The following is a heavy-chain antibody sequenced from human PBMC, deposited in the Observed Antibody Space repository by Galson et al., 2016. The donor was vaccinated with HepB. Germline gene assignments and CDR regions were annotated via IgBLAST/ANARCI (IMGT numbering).Heavy chain of an antibody. CDR3: ARDVQHRLDY. CDR2: IINLYGTA. Sequence: SVKVSCKASGGTFSSYAISWVRQAPGQGLEWMGVIINLYGTANYALKFQGRVTMTRDTSTSTAYMELRSLRSDDTAVFYCARDVQHRLDYWGQGTRVTAS. V-gene: IGHV1-69*05. D-gene: IGHD3-10*02. J-gene: IGHJ4*02. CDR1: GGTFSSYA.